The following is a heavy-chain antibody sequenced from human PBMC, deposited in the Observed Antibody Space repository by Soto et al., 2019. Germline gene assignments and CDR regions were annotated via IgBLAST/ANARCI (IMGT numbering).Heavy chain of an antibody. V-gene: IGHV3-30*18. Sequence: QVQLVESGGGVVQPGRSLRLSCGASGFTFSSYAMNWVRRAPGKGLEWVAFISYEGSNKYYADSVKGRFTISRDNSKNTLYLQMNSLRAEDTAVYYCAKDGDIVLIPAAHLEYWGQGTLVTVSS. D-gene: IGHD2-2*01. CDR1: GFTFSSYA. CDR2: ISYEGSNK. J-gene: IGHJ4*02. CDR3: AKDGDIVLIPAAHLEY.